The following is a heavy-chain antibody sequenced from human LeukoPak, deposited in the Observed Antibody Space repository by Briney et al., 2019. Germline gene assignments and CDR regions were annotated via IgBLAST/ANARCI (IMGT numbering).Heavy chain of an antibody. D-gene: IGHD3-10*01. CDR2: VYPGGSGAST. Sequence: GGSLRLSCAASGFTFSTYWMTWVRQAPGKGLEWVSVVYPGGSGASTYYADSVKGRFTISRDNSKDILYLQMNSLRADDTAVYYCARGDAMNVWGQGTTVTVSS. V-gene: IGHV3-23*03. J-gene: IGHJ6*02. CDR3: ARGDAMNV. CDR1: GFTFSTYW.